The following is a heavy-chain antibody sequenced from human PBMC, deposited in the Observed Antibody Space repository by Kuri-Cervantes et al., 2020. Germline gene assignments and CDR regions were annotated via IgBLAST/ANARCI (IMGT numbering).Heavy chain of an antibody. CDR2: ISWDGGST. D-gene: IGHD2-2*01. J-gene: IGHJ3*02. CDR3: AKALSTDSEYAFDI. V-gene: IGHV3-43D*04. Sequence: GESLKISCAASGFTFINYAMNWVRQTPGKGLEWVSLISWDGGSTYYADSVKGRFTISRDNSKNSLYLQMNSLRAEDTALYYCAKALSTDSEYAFDIWGQGTMVTVSS. CDR1: GFTFINYA.